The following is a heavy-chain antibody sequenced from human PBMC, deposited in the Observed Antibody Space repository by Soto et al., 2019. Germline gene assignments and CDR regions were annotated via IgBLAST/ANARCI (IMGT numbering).Heavy chain of an antibody. Sequence: QLQLQESGPGLVKPSETLSLTCTVSGGSISSSSYYWGWIRQPPGKGLEWIGGIYYSGSTYYNPSLNSRVTTSVDMSKNQFSLMLSSVTAADTAVYDCARQLVVVPAAIPAFDFWGQGTLVTVSS. V-gene: IGHV4-39*01. CDR2: IYYSGST. CDR3: ARQLVVVPAAIPAFDF. D-gene: IGHD2-2*01. J-gene: IGHJ4*02. CDR1: GGSISSSSYY.